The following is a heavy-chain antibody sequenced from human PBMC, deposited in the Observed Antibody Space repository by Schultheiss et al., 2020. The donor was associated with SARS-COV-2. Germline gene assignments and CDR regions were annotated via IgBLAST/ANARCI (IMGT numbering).Heavy chain of an antibody. V-gene: IGHV3-30-3*02. J-gene: IGHJ4*02. CDR2: ISYDGSNK. D-gene: IGHD7-27*01. Sequence: GGSLRLSCAASGFTFSSYAMHWVRQAPGKGLEWVAVISYDGSNKYYADSVKGRFTISGDNSKNTLYLQMNSLRAEDTAVYYCAKIAVELGLYYFDYWGQGTLVTVSS. CDR3: AKIAVELGLYYFDY. CDR1: GFTFSSYA.